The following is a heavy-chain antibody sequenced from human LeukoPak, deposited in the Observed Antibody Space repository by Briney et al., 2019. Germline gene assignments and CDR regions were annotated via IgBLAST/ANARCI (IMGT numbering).Heavy chain of an antibody. CDR1: GFTFTSSA. V-gene: IGHV1-58*02. Sequence: SVKVSCKASGFTFTSSAMQWVRQARGQRLEWIGWIVVGSGNTNYAQKFQERVTITRDMSTSTAYMELSSLRSEDTAVYYCAILVGYCSSTSCYTHDYWGQGTLVTVSS. D-gene: IGHD2-2*02. CDR2: IVVGSGNT. J-gene: IGHJ4*02. CDR3: AILVGYCSSTSCYTHDY.